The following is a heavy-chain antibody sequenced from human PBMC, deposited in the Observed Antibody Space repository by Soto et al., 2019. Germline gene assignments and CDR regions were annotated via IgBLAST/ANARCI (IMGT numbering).Heavy chain of an antibody. CDR2: ISAYNGNT. Sequence: ASVKVSCKASGYTFTSYGISWVRQAPGQGLEWMGWISAYNGNTNYAQKLQGRVTMTTDTSTSTAYMELRSLRSDDTAVYYCARVNRGYSGYDKNPDYWGQGTLVTVSS. J-gene: IGHJ4*02. D-gene: IGHD5-12*01. CDR3: ARVNRGYSGYDKNPDY. V-gene: IGHV1-18*01. CDR1: GYTFTSYG.